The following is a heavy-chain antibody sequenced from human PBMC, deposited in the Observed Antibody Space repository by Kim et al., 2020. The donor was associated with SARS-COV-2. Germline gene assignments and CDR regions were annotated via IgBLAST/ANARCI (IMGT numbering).Heavy chain of an antibody. D-gene: IGHD3-22*01. Sequence: SETLSLTCTVSGGSISSSSYYWGWIRQPPGKGLEWIGSIYYSGSTYYNPSLKSRVTISVDTSKNQFSLKLSSVTAADTAVYYCARQMYYYDSSGYYYPRGGAFDIWGQGTMVTVSS. V-gene: IGHV4-39*01. CDR2: IYYSGST. CDR1: GGSISSSSYY. CDR3: ARQMYYYDSSGYYYPRGGAFDI. J-gene: IGHJ3*02.